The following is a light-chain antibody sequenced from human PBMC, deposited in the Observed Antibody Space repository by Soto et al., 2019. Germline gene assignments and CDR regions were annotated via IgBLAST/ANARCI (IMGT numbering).Light chain of an antibody. CDR1: QSISSNY. CDR3: HQYGSAPAWT. Sequence: EIVLTQSPGTLSLLPGARATLSCRASQSISSNYLAWYQQKPGQAPRLLIHGASNRATGIPDRFSGAGSGTDFTHTISRLEPEDFAVYYCHQYGSAPAWTFGQGTKVEVK. CDR2: GAS. J-gene: IGKJ1*01. V-gene: IGKV3-20*01.